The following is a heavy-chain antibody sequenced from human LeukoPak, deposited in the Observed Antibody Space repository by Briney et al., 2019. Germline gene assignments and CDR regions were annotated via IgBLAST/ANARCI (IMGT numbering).Heavy chain of an antibody. Sequence: SETLSLTCTVSGGSISSSSYYWGWIRQPPGKGLEWIGSIYYSGSTYYNPSLKSRVTISVDRSKNQFSLKLSSVTAADTAVYYCARLDVDTAMAFDYWGQGTLVTVSS. J-gene: IGHJ4*02. CDR3: ARLDVDTAMAFDY. CDR1: GGSISSSSYY. D-gene: IGHD5-18*01. V-gene: IGHV4-39*07. CDR2: IYYSGST.